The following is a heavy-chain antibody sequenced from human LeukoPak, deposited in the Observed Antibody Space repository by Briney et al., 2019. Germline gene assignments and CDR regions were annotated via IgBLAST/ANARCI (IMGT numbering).Heavy chain of an antibody. D-gene: IGHD3-22*01. V-gene: IGHV4-39*07. Sequence: PSETLSLTCTVSGGSISSSSYYWGWIRQPPGKGLEWIGEINHSGSTNYNPSLKSRITISVDMSKNQFSLKLSSVTTADTAVYFCAREVRVARAHDDINYYYSYYMDVWGKGTTVTVSS. CDR3: AREVRVARAHDDINYYYSYYMDV. CDR2: INHSGST. J-gene: IGHJ6*03. CDR1: GGSISSSSYY.